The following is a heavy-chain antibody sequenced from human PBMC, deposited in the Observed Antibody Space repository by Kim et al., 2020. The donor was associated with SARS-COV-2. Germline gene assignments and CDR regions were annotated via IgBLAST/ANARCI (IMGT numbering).Heavy chain of an antibody. D-gene: IGHD6-13*01. Sequence: GGSLRLSCAASGFTFSSYWMSWVRQAPGKGLEWVANIKQDGSEKYYVDSVKGRFTISRDNAKNSLYLQMNSLRAEDTAVYYCARDGIAAAGNYYYGMDVWGQGTTVTVSS. J-gene: IGHJ6*02. CDR2: IKQDGSEK. CDR1: GFTFSSYW. CDR3: ARDGIAAAGNYYYGMDV. V-gene: IGHV3-7*01.